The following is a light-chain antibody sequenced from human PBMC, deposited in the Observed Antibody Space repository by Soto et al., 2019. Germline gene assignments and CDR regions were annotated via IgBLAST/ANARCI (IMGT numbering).Light chain of an antibody. J-gene: IGKJ4*01. Sequence: EIVLTQSPATLSLSPGERATLSSRASQSVSSYLAWYQQKPGQAPRLLIYHASNRATGIPARFSGSGSGTDFTLTISSLEPEDFAVYYCQQRSNWPPGFGGGTKVEIK. CDR3: QQRSNWPPG. CDR1: QSVSSY. CDR2: HAS. V-gene: IGKV3-11*01.